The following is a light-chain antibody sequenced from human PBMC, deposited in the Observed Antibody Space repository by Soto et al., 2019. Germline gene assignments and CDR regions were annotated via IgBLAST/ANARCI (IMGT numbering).Light chain of an antibody. J-gene: IGLJ1*01. CDR1: SSNIGGNS. CDR2: DDN. V-gene: IGLV1-51*01. Sequence: QSALTQPPSVSAAPGQKVTISCSGSSSNIGGNSVSWYQQLPGTALKLLLDDDNKRPSGIPDRFSGSKSGTSANLGITGFQTGDEADYYCGSWDSSLSAYVFGTGTKVTVL. CDR3: GSWDSSLSAYV.